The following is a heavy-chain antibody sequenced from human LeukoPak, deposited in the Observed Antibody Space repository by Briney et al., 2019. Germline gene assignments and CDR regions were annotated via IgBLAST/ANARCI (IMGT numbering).Heavy chain of an antibody. J-gene: IGHJ4*02. CDR2: IDWDDDK. CDR3: ARLDCSSTSCYFDY. V-gene: IGHV2-70*11. D-gene: IGHD2-2*01. CDR1: GFSLSTSGMC. Sequence: SGPTLVNPTQTLTLTCTFSGFSLSTSGMCVSWIRQPPGKALEWLARIDWDDDKYYSTSLKTRLTISKDTSKNQVVLTMTNMDPVDTATYYCARLDCSSTSCYFDYWGQGTLVTVSS.